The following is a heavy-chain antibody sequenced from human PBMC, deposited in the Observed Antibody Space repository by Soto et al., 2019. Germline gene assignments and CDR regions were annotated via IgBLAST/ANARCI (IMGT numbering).Heavy chain of an antibody. D-gene: IGHD1-1*01. CDR3: AKTGTDGSWFDP. J-gene: IGHJ5*02. Sequence: ESGPTLVNPTQTLKLTCTFSGFSLSNSGMRVSWIRQPPGKALEWLARIDWDDDKFYSTSLRSRLTISKDTSKNQVVLTMTNMDPVDTATYYCAKTGTDGSWFDPWGQGTLVTVSS. CDR1: GFSLSNSGMR. V-gene: IGHV2-70*04. CDR2: IDWDDDK.